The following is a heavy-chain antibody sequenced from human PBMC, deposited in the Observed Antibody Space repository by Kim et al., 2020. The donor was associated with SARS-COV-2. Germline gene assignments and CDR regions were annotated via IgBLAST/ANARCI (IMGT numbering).Heavy chain of an antibody. V-gene: IGHV4-59*08. CDR1: GGSISSYY. J-gene: IGHJ6*03. CDR2: IYYSGST. Sequence: SETLSLTCTVSGGSISSYYWSWIRQPPGKGLEWIGYIYYSGSTNYNPSLKSRVTISVDTSKNQFSLKLSSVTAADTAVYYCVRVARPYYYYYMDVWGKGTTVTVSS. D-gene: IGHD5-12*01. CDR3: VRVARPYYYYYMDV.